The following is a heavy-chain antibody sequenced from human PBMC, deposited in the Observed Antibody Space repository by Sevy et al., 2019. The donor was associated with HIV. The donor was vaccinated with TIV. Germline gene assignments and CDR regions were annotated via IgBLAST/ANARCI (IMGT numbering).Heavy chain of an antibody. CDR1: GFTFSSYS. CDR2: ISSSSSYI. V-gene: IGHV3-21*01. D-gene: IGHD4-17*01. Sequence: GESLKISCAASGFTFSSYSMNWVRQAPGKGLEWVSSISSSSSYIYYADSVKGRFTISRDNAKNSLYLQMNSLGAEDTAVYYCARDYYGDYAGEDAFDIWGQGTMVTVSS. CDR3: ARDYYGDYAGEDAFDI. J-gene: IGHJ3*02.